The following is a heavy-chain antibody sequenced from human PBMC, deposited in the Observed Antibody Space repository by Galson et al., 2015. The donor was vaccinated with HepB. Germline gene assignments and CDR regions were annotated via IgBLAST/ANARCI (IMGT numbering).Heavy chain of an antibody. Sequence: SCKASGYTFTNYAMHWVRQAPGQRLEWMGWINAGNGNTKYSQKFQGRVTITRDTSASTAYMELSSLRSEDTAVYYCARAGGYCSSNSCSGYYFYGMDVWGQGTTVTVSS. J-gene: IGHJ6*02. CDR1: GYTFTNYA. CDR2: INAGNGNT. D-gene: IGHD2-2*01. CDR3: ARAGGYCSSNSCSGYYFYGMDV. V-gene: IGHV1-3*01.